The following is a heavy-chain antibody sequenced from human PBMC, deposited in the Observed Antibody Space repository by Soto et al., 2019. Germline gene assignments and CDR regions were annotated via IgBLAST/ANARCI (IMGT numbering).Heavy chain of an antibody. V-gene: IGHV4-59*08. CDR1: GGSISSYY. Sequence: PSETLSLTCTVSGGSISSYYWSWIRQPPGKGLEWIGDMYYSGSTSYNPSLKSRVTISVDTSKNQFSLKLSSVTAADTAVYYCVRHLVDDAFDIWGQGTMVTVSS. J-gene: IGHJ3*02. CDR2: MYYSGST. CDR3: VRHLVDDAFDI.